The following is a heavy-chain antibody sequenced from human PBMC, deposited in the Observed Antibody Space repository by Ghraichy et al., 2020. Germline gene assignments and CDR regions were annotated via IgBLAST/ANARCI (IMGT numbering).Heavy chain of an antibody. J-gene: IGHJ3*01. V-gene: IGHV6-1*01. D-gene: IGHD6-19*01. CDR3: VREIYSSDWTNVHDAFDF. Sequence: EWLGRTYYRSKWSNDYAVSAKSRITINPDTSKNQFSLQLNSVTPEDTAGYYCVREIYSSDWTNVHDAFDFWGQGTKVTVSS. CDR2: TYYRSKWSN.